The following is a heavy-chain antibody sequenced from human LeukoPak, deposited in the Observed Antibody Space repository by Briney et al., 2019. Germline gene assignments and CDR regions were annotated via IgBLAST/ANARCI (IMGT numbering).Heavy chain of an antibody. J-gene: IGHJ4*02. V-gene: IGHV4-34*01. CDR2: INHSGST. CDR3: ARTPYGANSCADY. D-gene: IGHD4-23*01. Sequence: SETLSLTCAVYGGSFSDYYWNWIRQPPGKGLEWIGEINHSGSTNYNPSLKSRVSISVDTSKNQFSLKLSSVTAADTAVYFCARTPYGANSCADYWGQGSLVTVSS. CDR1: GGSFSDYY.